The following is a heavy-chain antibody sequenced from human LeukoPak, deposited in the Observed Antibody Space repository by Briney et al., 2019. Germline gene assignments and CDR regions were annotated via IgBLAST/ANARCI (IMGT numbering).Heavy chain of an antibody. V-gene: IGHV4-34*01. CDR1: GGSFSGYY. J-gene: IGHJ4*02. D-gene: IGHD3-22*01. CDR3: ARERFDSSDSDY. Sequence: SETLSLTCAVYGGSFSGYYWSWIRQPPGNGLEWIGEINHSGSTNYNPSLKSRVTISVDTSKNQFSLKLSSVTAADTAVYYCARERFDSSDSDYWGQGTLVTVSS. CDR2: INHSGST.